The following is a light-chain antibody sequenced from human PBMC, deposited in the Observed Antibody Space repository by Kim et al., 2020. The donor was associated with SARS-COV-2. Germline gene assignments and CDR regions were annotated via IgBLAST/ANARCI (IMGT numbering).Light chain of an antibody. V-gene: IGLV3-1*01. CDR1: KLGDKY. CDR3: QAWDSSTAV. Sequence: VSPGQTASITCSGDKLGDKYACWYQQKPGQSPVLVIYQDSKRHSGIPERFSGSNSGNTATLTISGTQAMDEADYYCQAWDSSTAVFGGGTQLTV. CDR2: QDS. J-gene: IGLJ3*02.